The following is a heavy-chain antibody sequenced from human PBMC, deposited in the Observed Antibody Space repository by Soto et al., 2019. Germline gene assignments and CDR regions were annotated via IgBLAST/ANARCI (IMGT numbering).Heavy chain of an antibody. D-gene: IGHD6-19*01. CDR3: ARSYSSGWYGGGYCDY. Sequence: QVQLVQSGAEVKKPGASVKVSCKASGYTFTSYDINWVRQATGQGLEWMGWMNPNSGNTGYAQKFQGRVTMTRITSISTSYMELSSLRSEDTAVSYCARSYSSGWYGGGYCDYWGQGTLVTVSS. CDR1: GYTFTSYD. CDR2: MNPNSGNT. J-gene: IGHJ4*02. V-gene: IGHV1-8*01.